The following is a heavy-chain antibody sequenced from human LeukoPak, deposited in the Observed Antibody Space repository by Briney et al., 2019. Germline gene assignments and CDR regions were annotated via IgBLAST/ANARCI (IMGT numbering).Heavy chain of an antibody. V-gene: IGHV1-69*13. CDR3: ARSRWSDKTFDY. CDR1: GGTFSSYA. Sequence: SVKVSCKASGGTFSSYAISWVRQAPGQGLDWMGGIIPIFGTANYAQKFQGRVTITADESTSTAYMELSSLRSEDTAVYYCARSRWSDKTFDYWGQGTLVTVSS. J-gene: IGHJ4*02. D-gene: IGHD4-23*01. CDR2: IIPIFGTA.